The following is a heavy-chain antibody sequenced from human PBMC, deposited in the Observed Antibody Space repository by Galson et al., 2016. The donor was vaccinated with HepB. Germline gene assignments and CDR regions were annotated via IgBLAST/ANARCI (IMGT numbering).Heavy chain of an antibody. J-gene: IGHJ5*02. V-gene: IGHV4-31*03. Sequence: TLSLTCSVSGASIDSGGFYWSWIRQHPVKGLEWIGYISYSGRTYYTPSLKSRIAISIDTSKNQFSLKLSSVTAADTAIYYCAKDVSHQRLFKGWFDPWGQGTLVTVSS. CDR3: AKDVSHQRLFKGWFDP. D-gene: IGHD6-25*01. CDR1: GASIDSGGFY. CDR2: ISYSGRT.